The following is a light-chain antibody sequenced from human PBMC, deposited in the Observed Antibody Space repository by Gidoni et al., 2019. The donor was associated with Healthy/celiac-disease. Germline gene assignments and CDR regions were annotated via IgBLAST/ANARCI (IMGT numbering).Light chain of an antibody. J-gene: IGLJ3*02. CDR2: GNS. CDR1: SSNIGAGYD. V-gene: IGLV1-40*01. CDR3: QSYDSSLSAWV. Sequence: QSVLTQPPSVSGAPGQRVTISCTGSSSNIGAGYDVHWYLQLPGTVPKLLIYGNSNRPSGVPDRFSGSKSGTSASLAITGLQAEDEADYYCQSYDSSLSAWVFGGGTKLTVL.